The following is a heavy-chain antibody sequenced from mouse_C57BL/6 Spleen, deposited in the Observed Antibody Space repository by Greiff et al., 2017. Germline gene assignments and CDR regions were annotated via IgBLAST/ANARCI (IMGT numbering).Heavy chain of an antibody. V-gene: IGHV5-17*01. CDR2: ISSGSSTI. CDR3: ARPGLMTTVVEYYFDY. Sequence: EVMLVESGGGLVKPGGSLKLSCAASGFTFSDYGMHWVRQAPEKGLEWVAYISSGSSTIYYADTVKGRFTISRDNAKNTLFLQMTSLRSEDTAMYYCARPGLMTTVVEYYFDYWGQGTTLTVSS. D-gene: IGHD1-1*01. J-gene: IGHJ2*01. CDR1: GFTFSDYG.